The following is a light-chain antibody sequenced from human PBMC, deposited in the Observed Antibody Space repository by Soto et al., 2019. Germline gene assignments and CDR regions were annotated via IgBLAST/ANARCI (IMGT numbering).Light chain of an antibody. J-gene: IGLJ2*01. CDR2: EVN. Sequence: QSVLTQPPSASGSPGQSVTISCTGTRSDVGIFNYVSWYQQHPDQAPKLLIFEVNKRPSGVPDRFSASQSGNTASLTVSGLQAEDEADYYCCSYAGSNTLIFGGGTKLTVL. CDR1: RSDVGIFNY. V-gene: IGLV2-8*01. CDR3: CSYAGSNTLI.